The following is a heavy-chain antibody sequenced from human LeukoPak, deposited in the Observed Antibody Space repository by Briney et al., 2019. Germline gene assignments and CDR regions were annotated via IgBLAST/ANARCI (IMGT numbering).Heavy chain of an antibody. Sequence: PGGSLRLSCAASGFTFSSYAMHWVRQAPGKGLEWVAVISYDGSNKYYADSVKGRFTISRDNSKNTLYLQMNSLRAEDTAVYYCARDDSGFGSTSFAMGWFDPWGQGILVTVSS. CDR1: GFTFSSYA. CDR3: ARDDSGFGSTSFAMGWFDP. V-gene: IGHV3-30-3*01. J-gene: IGHJ5*02. CDR2: ISYDGSNK. D-gene: IGHD2-2*01.